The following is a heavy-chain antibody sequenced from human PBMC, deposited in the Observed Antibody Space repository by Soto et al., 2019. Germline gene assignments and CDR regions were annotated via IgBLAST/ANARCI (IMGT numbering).Heavy chain of an antibody. CDR2: IVVGSGNT. CDR3: AKKPGPEHYYYYYMDV. J-gene: IGHJ6*03. Sequence: SVKVSCKGSGFTFTSSAVQRVRQARGQRLGWIGWIVVGSGNTNYAQKFQERVTITRDMSTSTAYMELSSLRSEDTAVYYCAKKPGPEHYYYYYMDVWGKGTTVTVSS. V-gene: IGHV1-58*01. CDR1: GFTFTSSA.